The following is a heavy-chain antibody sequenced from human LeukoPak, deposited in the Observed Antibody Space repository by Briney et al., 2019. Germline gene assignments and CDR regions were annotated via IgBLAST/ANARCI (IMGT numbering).Heavy chain of an antibody. J-gene: IGHJ3*02. V-gene: IGHV3-13*01. Sequence: GSLRLSCAASGFTFSSYDMHWVRQATGKGLEWVSAIGTAGDTYYPGSVKGRFTISRENAKNPLYLQMNSLRAGDTAVYYCARGTAQYDAFDIWGQGTMVTVSS. CDR3: ARGTAQYDAFDI. CDR1: GFTFSSYD. CDR2: IGTAGDT. D-gene: IGHD2-2*01.